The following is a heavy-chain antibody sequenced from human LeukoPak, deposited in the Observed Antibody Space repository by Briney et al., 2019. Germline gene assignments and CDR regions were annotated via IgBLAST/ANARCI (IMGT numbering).Heavy chain of an antibody. D-gene: IGHD6-13*01. CDR1: GFTFSSYA. CDR3: AKGFSSSWYFFDY. Sequence: GGSLRLSCAASGFTFSSYAMSWVRQAPGKGLEWVSAISGSGGSTYYADPVRGRFTISRDNSKNTLYLQMNSLRAEDTAVYYCAKGFSSSWYFFDYWGQGTLVTVFS. V-gene: IGHV3-23*01. J-gene: IGHJ4*02. CDR2: ISGSGGST.